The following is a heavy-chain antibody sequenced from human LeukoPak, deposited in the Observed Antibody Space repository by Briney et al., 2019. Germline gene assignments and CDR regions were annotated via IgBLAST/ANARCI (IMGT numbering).Heavy chain of an antibody. CDR3: ARPKRGFDY. Sequence: SETLSLTCTVSGGSISSSSYYWGWIRQPPGKGLEWIGSIYYSGSTYYNPSLKSRVTISVDTSKNQFSLKLSSVTAADTAVYYCARPKRGFDYWGQGTLVTVSS. D-gene: IGHD5-24*01. J-gene: IGHJ4*02. V-gene: IGHV4-39*07. CDR1: GGSISSSSYY. CDR2: IYYSGST.